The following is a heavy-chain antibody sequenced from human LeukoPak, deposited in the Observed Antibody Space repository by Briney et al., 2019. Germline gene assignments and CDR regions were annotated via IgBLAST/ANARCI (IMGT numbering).Heavy chain of an antibody. CDR1: GFTFSSYA. CDR2: ISGSGGST. CDR3: TKRVKYGGTWDHFAD. V-gene: IGHV3-23*01. J-gene: IGHJ4*02. Sequence: GGSLRLSCAASGFTFSSYAMSWVRQAPGKGLEWVSAISGSGGSTYYADSVKGRFTISRDNSKSTLILQMNSLRVEDTALYYCTKRVKYGGTWDHFADWGQGTLVTVSS. D-gene: IGHD1-26*01.